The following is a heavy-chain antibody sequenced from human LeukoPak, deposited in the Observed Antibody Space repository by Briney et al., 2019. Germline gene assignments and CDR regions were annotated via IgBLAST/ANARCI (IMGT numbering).Heavy chain of an antibody. CDR1: GGSISSYY. CDR2: IYYSGST. CDR3: ARLHRGDDAFDI. Sequence: ETLSLTCTVSGGSISSYYWSWIRKAPGKGLEWIGYIYYSGSTNYNPSLKSRVTISVDTSKNQLSLKLSSVTAADTAVYYCARLHRGDDAFDIWGQGTMVTVSS. J-gene: IGHJ3*02. D-gene: IGHD3-10*01. V-gene: IGHV4-59*08.